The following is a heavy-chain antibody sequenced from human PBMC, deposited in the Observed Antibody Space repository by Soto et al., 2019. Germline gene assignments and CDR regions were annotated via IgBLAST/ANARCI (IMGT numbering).Heavy chain of an antibody. Sequence: GGSLRLSCAASGFTFSSYAMHWVRQAPGKGLEWVAVISYDGSNKYYADSVKGRFTISRDNSKNTLYLQMNSLRAEDTAVYYCARDFRELDVENYFDYWGQGTLVTVSS. V-gene: IGHV3-30-3*01. D-gene: IGHD1-26*01. CDR2: ISYDGSNK. CDR1: GFTFSSYA. CDR3: ARDFRELDVENYFDY. J-gene: IGHJ4*02.